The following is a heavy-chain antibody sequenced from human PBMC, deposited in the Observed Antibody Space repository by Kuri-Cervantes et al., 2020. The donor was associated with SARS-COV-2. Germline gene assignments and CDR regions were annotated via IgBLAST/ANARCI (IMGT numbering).Heavy chain of an antibody. D-gene: IGHD6-13*01. J-gene: IGHJ6*03. V-gene: IGHV3-21*01. CDR2: ISSTSGYI. CDR1: GFTFSRYS. CDR3: ARDCSSPYKYYYYYYMDV. Sequence: GGSLRLSCAASGFTFSRYSMNWVRQAPGKGLEWVSSISSTSGYIYYADSVKGRFTISRDNAKNSLYLQMNSLRAEDTAVYYCARDCSSPYKYYYYYYMDVWGKGTTVTVSS.